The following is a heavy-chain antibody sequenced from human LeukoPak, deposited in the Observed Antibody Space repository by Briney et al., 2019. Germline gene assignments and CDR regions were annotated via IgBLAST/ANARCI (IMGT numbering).Heavy chain of an antibody. CDR3: ARSPVTKIYYYYYYMDV. J-gene: IGHJ6*03. CDR2: IYYSGST. CDR1: GGSISSYY. Sequence: SKTLSLTCTVSGGSISSYYWGWIRQPPGKGLEWIGSIYYSGSTYYNPSLKSRVTISVDTSKNQSSLKLSSVTAADTAVYYCARSPVTKIYYYYYYMDVWGKGTTVTISS. D-gene: IGHD3-22*01. V-gene: IGHV4-39*07.